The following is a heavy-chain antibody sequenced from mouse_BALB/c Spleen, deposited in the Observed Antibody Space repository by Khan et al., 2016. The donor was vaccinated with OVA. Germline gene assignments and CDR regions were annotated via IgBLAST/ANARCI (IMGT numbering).Heavy chain of an antibody. V-gene: IGHV2-3*01. D-gene: IGHD2-5*01. J-gene: IGHJ4*01. Sequence: QVQLKQSGPGLVAPSQSLSITCTVSGFSLTNYGVNWVRQPPGEGLEWLGVIWGDGSTNYHSALKSRLSISKDNSKSQVFLKLNSLQTDDTATYYCARFEYYSNFYAMDYWGQGTSVTASS. CDR1: GFSLTNYG. CDR3: ARFEYYSNFYAMDY. CDR2: IWGDGST.